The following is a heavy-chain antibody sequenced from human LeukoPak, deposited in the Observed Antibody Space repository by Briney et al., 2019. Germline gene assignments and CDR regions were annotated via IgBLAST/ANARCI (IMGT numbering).Heavy chain of an antibody. D-gene: IGHD4-17*01. CDR1: GFTFSDYY. J-gene: IGHJ6*03. Sequence: GALRLSCAASGFTFSDYYMSWIRQAPGKGLEWVSYISSSGSTIYYADSVKGRFTISRDNAKNSLYLQMNSLRAEDTAVYYCARVGNGDYRYYFYMDVWGKGTTVTISS. V-gene: IGHV3-11*01. CDR3: ARVGNGDYRYYFYMDV. CDR2: ISSSGSTI.